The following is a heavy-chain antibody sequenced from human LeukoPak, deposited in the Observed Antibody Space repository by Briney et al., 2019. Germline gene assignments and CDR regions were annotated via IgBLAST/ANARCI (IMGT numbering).Heavy chain of an antibody. CDR3: ARDEHVDPYYYYYYGMDV. Sequence: GRSLRLSCAASGFTFSSYAMHWVRQAPGKGLEWMAVISYDGSNKYYADSVRGRFTISRDNSKNTLYLQMNSLRAEDTAVYYCARDEHVDPYYYYYYGMDVWGQGTTVTVSS. D-gene: IGHD5-12*01. CDR1: GFTFSSYA. V-gene: IGHV3-30-3*01. J-gene: IGHJ6*02. CDR2: ISYDGSNK.